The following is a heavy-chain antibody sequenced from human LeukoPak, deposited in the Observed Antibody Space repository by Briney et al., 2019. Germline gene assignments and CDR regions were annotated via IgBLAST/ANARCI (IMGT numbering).Heavy chain of an antibody. CDR2: IGSDTKP. CDR3: ARELHFSVAMDV. CDR1: GFTFSTYA. V-gene: IGHV3-23*01. J-gene: IGHJ6*02. Sequence: AETLSLSCAASGFTFSTYAMTWVRQAPRKGLELVSSIGSDTKPRYSEYANLRFAISRANSKSMLFLQLNILRASDAATSYSARELHFSVAMDVWGQGTTVTVSS. D-gene: IGHD2-15*01.